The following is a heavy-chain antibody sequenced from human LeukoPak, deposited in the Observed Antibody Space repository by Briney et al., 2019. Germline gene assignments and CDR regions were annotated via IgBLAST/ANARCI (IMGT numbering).Heavy chain of an antibody. CDR1: GFTFSSYG. J-gene: IGHJ4*02. D-gene: IGHD4-17*01. CDR3: AKGGYGDYDSIDY. CDR2: ISYDGSNK. Sequence: PGGSLRLSCAASGFTFSSYGMDWVRQAPGKGLEWVAVISYDGSNKYYADSVKGRFTISRDNSKNTLYLQMNSLRAEDTAVYYCAKGGYGDYDSIDYWGQGTLVTVSS. V-gene: IGHV3-30*18.